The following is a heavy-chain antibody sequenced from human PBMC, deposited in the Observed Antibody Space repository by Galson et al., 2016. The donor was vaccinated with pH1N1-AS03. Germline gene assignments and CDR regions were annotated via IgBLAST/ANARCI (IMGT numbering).Heavy chain of an antibody. CDR3: ATDGSHRDIES. Sequence: SLRLSCAASGFNFKTYGMHWVRQAPGKGLEWVAFIQNDGVSVHYADSVRGRFTISRDDSKNKLFLQMNSLRAEDTAIYYCATDGSHRDIESWGQGTLVTDSA. CDR2: IQNDGVSV. D-gene: IGHD5/OR15-5a*01. J-gene: IGHJ4*02. V-gene: IGHV3-30*02. CDR1: GFNFKTYG.